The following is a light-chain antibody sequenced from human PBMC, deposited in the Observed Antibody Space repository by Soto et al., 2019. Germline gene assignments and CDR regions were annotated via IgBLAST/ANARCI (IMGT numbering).Light chain of an antibody. J-gene: IGKJ4*01. CDR2: EAS. CDR1: QNIRSR. CDR3: QQCHAYSLT. Sequence: DIQRTQSASTLSASVCDRVTSTCRASQNIRSRLAWYQQKPGEAPRLLIYEASILESGVPSRFSGRGSGTEFTLTITSLQPDDFATYYCQQCHAYSLTFGGGTKVDI. V-gene: IGKV1-5*03.